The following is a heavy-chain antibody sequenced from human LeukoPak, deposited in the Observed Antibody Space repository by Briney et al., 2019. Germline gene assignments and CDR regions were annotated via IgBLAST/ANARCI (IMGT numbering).Heavy chain of an antibody. CDR3: AKRNNWGPFDY. J-gene: IGHJ4*02. Sequence: GGSLRLSCEASGFTFSSFGMSWVRQAPGEGMEWVSAISGSGGSTYYADSVKGRLTISRDNSKNTLYLQMNSLRAEDTAVYYCAKRNNWGPFDYWGQGTLVTVSS. V-gene: IGHV3-23*01. D-gene: IGHD7-27*01. CDR2: ISGSGGST. CDR1: GFTFSSFG.